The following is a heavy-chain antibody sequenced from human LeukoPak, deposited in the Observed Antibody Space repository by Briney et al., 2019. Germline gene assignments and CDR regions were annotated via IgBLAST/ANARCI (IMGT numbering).Heavy chain of an antibody. D-gene: IGHD3-9*01. CDR1: GYTFTGYY. J-gene: IGHJ5*02. V-gene: IGHV1-2*02. CDR3: ARDRPHYDILTGAIAHNWFDP. Sequence: ASVKVSCKASGYTFTGYYMHWVRQAPGQGLEWMGWINPNSGGTNYAQKFQGRVTMTRDTSISTAYVELSRLRSDDTAVYYCARDRPHYDILTGAIAHNWFDPWGQGTLVTVSS. CDR2: INPNSGGT.